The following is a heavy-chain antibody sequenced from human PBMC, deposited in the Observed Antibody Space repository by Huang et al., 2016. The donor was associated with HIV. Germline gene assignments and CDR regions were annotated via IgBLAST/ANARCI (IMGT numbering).Heavy chain of an antibody. J-gene: IGHJ5*02. V-gene: IGHV4-59*01. Sequence: QVQLQESGPGLVKPSETLSLTCTVSGGSMSSYYWSWIRQPPGTGLEWIGYIYYSGSTNYNPSLKSRVTTSVDTSKNQFSLRLSSVTAADTAVYYCASASIAARRWFDPWGQGSLVTVSS. CDR2: IYYSGST. CDR3: ASASIAARRWFDP. D-gene: IGHD6-6*01. CDR1: GGSMSSYY.